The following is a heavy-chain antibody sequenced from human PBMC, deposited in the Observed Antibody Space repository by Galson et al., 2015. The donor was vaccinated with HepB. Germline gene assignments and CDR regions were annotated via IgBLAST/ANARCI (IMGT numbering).Heavy chain of an antibody. CDR1: GFAFGDYA. D-gene: IGHD4-17*01. Sequence: SLRLSCAASGFAFGDYAMHWVRQAPGKGLEWVSSISWDSGNMNYADSVKGRFTISRDNAKNSLSLQMSSLRPEDTAMYYCAKADEYGTIWGRGTQVTVSS. V-gene: IGHV3-9*01. CDR3: AKADEYGTI. CDR2: ISWDSGNM. J-gene: IGHJ4*02.